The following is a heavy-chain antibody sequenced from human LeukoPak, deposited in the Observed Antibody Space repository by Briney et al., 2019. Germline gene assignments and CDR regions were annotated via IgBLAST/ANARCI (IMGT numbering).Heavy chain of an antibody. J-gene: IGHJ6*03. CDR3: ARETSQKGAHYMDV. V-gene: IGHV4-59*01. D-gene: IGHD3-16*01. Sequence: SETLSLTCTVSGGSISSYYWSWIRQPPGKGLEWIGYIYYSGSTNYNPSLKSRVTISLDTSQNQFSLKLSSLTAADTAVYYCARETSQKGAHYMDVWGKGTTVTISS. CDR1: GGSISSYY. CDR2: IYYSGST.